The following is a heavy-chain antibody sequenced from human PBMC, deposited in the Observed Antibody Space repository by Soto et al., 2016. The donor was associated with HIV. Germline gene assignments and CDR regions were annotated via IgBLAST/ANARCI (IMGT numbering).Heavy chain of an antibody. CDR2: INNDGSGT. D-gene: IGHD2-15*01. V-gene: IGHV3-74*01. CDR3: ARDLMTGFNNRPTNDY. Sequence: EVQLVESGGGLVQPGKSLRLSCAASGFIFKNYWMHWVRQSPGKGLMWVSHINNDGSGTNYADSVKGRFTISRDNSKNILYLQMNRLRADDTAVYYCARDLMTGFNNRPTNDYWGQGTMVTVSS. CDR1: GFIFKNYW. J-gene: IGHJ4*02.